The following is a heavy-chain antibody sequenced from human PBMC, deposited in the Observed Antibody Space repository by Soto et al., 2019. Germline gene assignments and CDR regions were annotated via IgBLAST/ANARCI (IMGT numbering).Heavy chain of an antibody. CDR3: ARRGHCNNGQCHPLEY. CDR1: SFSRSRFY. Sequence: WGALRLSCVGSSFSRSRFYMSWVRQAPGKGLGWLSFISMSGSYKTYAASVEGRFTISRDNVKNILYLQMDSLGVKDTALYYCARRGHCNNGQCHPLEYWGQPTQVTFSA. D-gene: IGHD2-8*01. V-gene: IGHV3-11*06. CDR2: ISMSGSYK. J-gene: IGHJ4*02.